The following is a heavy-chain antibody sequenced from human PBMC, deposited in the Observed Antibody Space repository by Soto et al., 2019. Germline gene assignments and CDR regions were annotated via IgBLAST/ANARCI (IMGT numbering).Heavy chain of an antibody. CDR2: IYYSGST. J-gene: IGHJ4*02. Sequence: PSETLSLTCTVSGGSISSSSYYWGWIRQPPGKGLEWIGSIYYSGSTYYNPSLKSRVTISVDTSKNQFSLKLSSVTAADTAVYYCASSFGAASLGGGSIDYWGQGTLVTVSS. V-gene: IGHV4-39*01. D-gene: IGHD3-16*02. CDR1: GGSISSSSYY. CDR3: ASSFGAASLGGGSIDY.